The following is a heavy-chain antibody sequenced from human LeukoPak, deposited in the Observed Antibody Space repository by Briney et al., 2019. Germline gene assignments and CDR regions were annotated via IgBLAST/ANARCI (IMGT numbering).Heavy chain of an antibody. V-gene: IGHV5-51*01. CDR3: ARRIAAAVYYFDY. CDR2: IYPGDSDT. J-gene: IGHJ4*02. Sequence: GESLKISCKGSGYSFTNYWIGWVRQMPGKGLEWMGIIYPGDSDTRYSPSFQGQVTISADKSISTAYLQWRSLKASDTAMYYCARRIAAAVYYFDYWGPGTLVTVSS. D-gene: IGHD6-13*01. CDR1: GYSFTNYW.